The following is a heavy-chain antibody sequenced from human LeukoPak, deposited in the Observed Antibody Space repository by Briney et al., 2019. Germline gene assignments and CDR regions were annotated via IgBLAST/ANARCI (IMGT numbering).Heavy chain of an antibody. CDR1: GFTFRGFF. J-gene: IGHJ6*03. CDR2: IIADGVTT. D-gene: IGHD3-16*01. V-gene: IGHV3-23*01. CDR3: AKRGGQGYMDV. Sequence: TGGSLRLSCEASGFTFRGFFMHLVRQAPGRGLEWVSRIIADGVTTYYAAPVKCRFTISRDNSKNTLTLQMNSLSADDTAVYFCAKRGGQGYMDVWGKGTTVIVSS.